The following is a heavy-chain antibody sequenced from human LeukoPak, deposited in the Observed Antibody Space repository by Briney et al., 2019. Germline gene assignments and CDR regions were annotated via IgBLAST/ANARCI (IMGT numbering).Heavy chain of an antibody. CDR3: ARHMGLGYSYGYPYFDY. V-gene: IGHV4-59*08. CDR1: GGSISSYY. CDR2: IYYSGST. D-gene: IGHD5-18*01. Sequence: SETLSLTCTVSGGSISSYYWSWIRQPPGKGLEWIGYIYYSGSTNYNPSLKSRVTISVDTSKNQFSLKLSSVTAADTAVYYCARHMGLGYSYGYPYFDYWGQGTLVSVSS. J-gene: IGHJ4*02.